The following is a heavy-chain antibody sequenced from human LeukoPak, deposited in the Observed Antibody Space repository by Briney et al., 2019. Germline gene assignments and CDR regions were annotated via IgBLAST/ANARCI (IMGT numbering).Heavy chain of an antibody. D-gene: IGHD3-22*01. CDR3: ARLYYYDSSGSHDAFDI. CDR1: GGSISGYY. J-gene: IGHJ3*02. V-gene: IGHV4-59*01. Sequence: SETLSLTCTVSGGSISGYYWSWIRQPPGKGLEWIGYIYYSGSTNYNPSLKSRVTISVDTSKNQFSLKLSSVTAADTAVYYCARLYYYDSSGSHDAFDIWGQGTMVTVSS. CDR2: IYYSGST.